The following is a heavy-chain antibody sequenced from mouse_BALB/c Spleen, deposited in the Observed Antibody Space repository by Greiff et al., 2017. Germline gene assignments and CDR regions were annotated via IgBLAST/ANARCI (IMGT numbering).Heavy chain of an antibody. CDR3: KRSLGRFAY. CDR1: GYTFTDHA. CDR2: ISPGNGDI. V-gene: IGHV1S53*03. Sequence: QVQLQPSDTELVKPGASVKISCKASGYTFTDHAIHWVRQRPEQGLEWIGYISPGNGDIKYNEKFKGKATLTADKSSSTAYMQLNSLTSEDSAMYFCKRSLGRFAYWGQGTLVTVSA. D-gene: IGHD4-1*01. J-gene: IGHJ3*01.